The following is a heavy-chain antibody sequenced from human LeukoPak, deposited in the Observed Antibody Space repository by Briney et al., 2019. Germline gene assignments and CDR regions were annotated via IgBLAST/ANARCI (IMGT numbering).Heavy chain of an antibody. V-gene: IGHV4-59*01. CDR2: IYYSGST. Sequence: SETLSLTCTVSGGSISSYYWSWIRQPPGKGLEWIGYIYYSGSTNYNPSLKSRVTISVDTSKNQFSLKLSSVTAADTAVYYCARSLYDSSGYYHDAFDIWGQGTMVTVSS. CDR3: ARSLYDSSGYYHDAFDI. J-gene: IGHJ3*02. D-gene: IGHD3-22*01. CDR1: GGSISSYY.